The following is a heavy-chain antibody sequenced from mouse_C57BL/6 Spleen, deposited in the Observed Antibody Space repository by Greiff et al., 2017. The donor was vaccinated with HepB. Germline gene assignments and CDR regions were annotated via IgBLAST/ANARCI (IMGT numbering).Heavy chain of an antibody. Sequence: VQGVESGAELARPGASVKLSCKASGYTFTSYGISWVKQRTGQGLEWIGEIYPRSGNTYYNEKFKGKATLTADKSSSTAYMELRSLTSEDSAVYFCANYGSKNAYWGQGTLVTVSA. D-gene: IGHD1-1*01. CDR1: GYTFTSYG. CDR3: ANYGSKNAY. V-gene: IGHV1-81*01. CDR2: IYPRSGNT. J-gene: IGHJ3*01.